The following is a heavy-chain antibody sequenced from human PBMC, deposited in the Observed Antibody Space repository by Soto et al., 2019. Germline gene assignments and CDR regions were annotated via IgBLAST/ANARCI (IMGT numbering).Heavy chain of an antibody. V-gene: IGHV1-46*01. CDR1: GYTFTSYY. CDR2: INPDGGST. D-gene: IGHD3-3*01. Sequence: QVQLVQSGAAVKKPGASVMLSCKASGYTFTSYYMHWLRQAPGQGLEWMGIINPDGGSTRYAQKFQGRVTMTRDTSTSTFYMELSSLRSEDTAVYYCAKAPRGGVIITTYSAHIDYWGQGTLVTVSS. J-gene: IGHJ4*02. CDR3: AKAPRGGVIITTYSAHIDY.